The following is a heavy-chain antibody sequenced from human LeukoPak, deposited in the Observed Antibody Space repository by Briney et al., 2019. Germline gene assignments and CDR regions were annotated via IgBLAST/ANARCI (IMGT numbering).Heavy chain of an antibody. V-gene: IGHV4-39*01. CDR2: IYYSGST. J-gene: IGHJ6*03. Sequence: GSLRLSCAASGFTFSSYSMNWVRQAPGKGLEWIGSIYYSGSTYYNPSLKSRVTISVGTSKNQFSLKLSSVTAADTAVFYCARHVSAYSSGLPYYMDVWGKGTTVTVSS. CDR3: ARHVSAYSSGLPYYMDV. CDR1: GFTFSSYSMN. D-gene: IGHD6-19*01.